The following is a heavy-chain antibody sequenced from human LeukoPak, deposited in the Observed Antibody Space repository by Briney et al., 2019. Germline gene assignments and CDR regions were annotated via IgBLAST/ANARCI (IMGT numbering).Heavy chain of an antibody. CDR3: AKDPNGDYIGTFDI. V-gene: IGHV3-23*01. CDR2: ISGSGGTT. CDR1: KFNFNIYG. D-gene: IGHD4-17*01. Sequence: GGSLRLSCTTSKFNFNIYGMTWVRQAPGKGPEWVSSISGSGGTTQYAASVQGRFTISRDNSKNTLYLQMNSLRAEDTAVYYCAKDPNGDYIGTFDIWGQGTMVTVSS. J-gene: IGHJ3*02.